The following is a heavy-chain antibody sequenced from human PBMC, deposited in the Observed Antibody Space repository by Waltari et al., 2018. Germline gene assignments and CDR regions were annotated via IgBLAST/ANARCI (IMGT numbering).Heavy chain of an antibody. D-gene: IGHD6-13*01. J-gene: IGHJ4*02. CDR1: GYSISSGYY. Sequence: QVQLQESGPGLVKPSETLSLTCAVSGYSISSGYYWGWIRQPPGKGLEWIGSIYHSGGTYYNPSLKSRVTISVDTSKNQFSLKLSSVTAADTAVYYCARLSFTAAAGTDYWGQGTLVTVSS. V-gene: IGHV4-38-2*01. CDR3: ARLSFTAAAGTDY. CDR2: IYHSGGT.